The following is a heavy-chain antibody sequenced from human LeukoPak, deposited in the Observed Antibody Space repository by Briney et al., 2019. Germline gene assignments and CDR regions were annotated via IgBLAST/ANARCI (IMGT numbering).Heavy chain of an antibody. CDR1: TGSFSGYY. CDR3: ARGGPDYYYDSSGYYYFDY. J-gene: IGHJ4*02. D-gene: IGHD3-22*01. V-gene: IGHV4-34*01. CDR2: INHSGST. Sequence: SETLSLTCAVYTGSFSGYYWSWIRQPPGKGLEWIGEINHSGSTNYNPSLKSRVTISVDTSKNQFSLKLSSVTAADTAVYYCARGGPDYYYDSSGYYYFDYWGQGTLVTVSS.